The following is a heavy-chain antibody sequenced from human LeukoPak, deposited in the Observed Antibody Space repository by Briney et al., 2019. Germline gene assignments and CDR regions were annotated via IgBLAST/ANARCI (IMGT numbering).Heavy chain of an antibody. Sequence: GGSLRLPCAASGFIFTSHAITWVRQAPGKGLEWVSEISVSGGTTYYADSVKGRFTISRDNSKNTLYLQMNSLRPEDTAVYYCAKDFEVHSNGCRGYFDYWGQGTLVTVSS. CDR1: GFIFTSHA. J-gene: IGHJ4*02. CDR3: AKDFEVHSNGCRGYFDY. D-gene: IGHD6-19*01. V-gene: IGHV3-23*01. CDR2: ISVSGGTT.